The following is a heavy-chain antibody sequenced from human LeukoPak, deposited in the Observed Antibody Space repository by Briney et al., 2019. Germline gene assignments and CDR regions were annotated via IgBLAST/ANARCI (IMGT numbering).Heavy chain of an antibody. Sequence: PGGSLRLSCAASGFTFSSYAMSWVRQAPGKGLEWVSAISSSGGSTYYADSVKGRFTISRDNSKNTLYLQMNSLRAEDTAVYYCAKAPDNLNGWYYGDYWGQGTLVTVSS. CDR3: AKAPDNLNGWYYGDY. D-gene: IGHD6-19*01. V-gene: IGHV3-23*01. CDR2: ISSSGGST. J-gene: IGHJ4*02. CDR1: GFTFSSYA.